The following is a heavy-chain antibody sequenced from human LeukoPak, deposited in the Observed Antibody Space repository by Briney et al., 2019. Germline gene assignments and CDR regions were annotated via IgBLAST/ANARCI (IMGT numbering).Heavy chain of an antibody. CDR2: ISYDGSNK. V-gene: IGHV3-30-3*01. D-gene: IGHD3-16*01. CDR3: ARAMVRLGESSNPLDH. Sequence: GGSLRLSCAASGFTFSSYAMHWVRQAPGKGLEWVAVISYDGSNKYYADSVKGRFTISRDNSKNTLYLQMNSLRAEDTAVYYCARAMVRLGESSNPLDHWGQGPLVPVSS. J-gene: IGHJ1*01. CDR1: GFTFSSYA.